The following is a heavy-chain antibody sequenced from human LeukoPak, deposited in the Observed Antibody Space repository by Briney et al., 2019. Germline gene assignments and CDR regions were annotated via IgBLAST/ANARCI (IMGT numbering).Heavy chain of an antibody. CDR3: ARGRGYSGYRYYYYYKDV. CDR2: INHSGRT. D-gene: IGHD5-12*01. Sequence: KTSETLSLTCAVCGGSFSGYYWGWIRQPPGKGLEWIGEINHSGRTNYHPSLKSRVTISVDTSKNQFYLKLSPVTAADTAVYYCARGRGYSGYRYYYYYKDVWGKGTTVTVSS. J-gene: IGHJ6*03. V-gene: IGHV4-34*01. CDR1: GGSFSGYY.